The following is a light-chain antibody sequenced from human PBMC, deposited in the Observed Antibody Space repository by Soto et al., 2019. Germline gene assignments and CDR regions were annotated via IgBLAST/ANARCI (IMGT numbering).Light chain of an antibody. J-gene: IGLJ1*01. Sequence: QSVLTQPPSVSGAPVQRVTISCTGSSSNIGAGYDVHWYQQLPGTAPKLLIYGNSNRPSGVPDRFSGSKSGTSASLAITGLQAEDEADYYCQSYDGSLSGLYVFGTGTKVTVL. V-gene: IGLV1-40*01. CDR1: SSNIGAGYD. CDR3: QSYDGSLSGLYV. CDR2: GNS.